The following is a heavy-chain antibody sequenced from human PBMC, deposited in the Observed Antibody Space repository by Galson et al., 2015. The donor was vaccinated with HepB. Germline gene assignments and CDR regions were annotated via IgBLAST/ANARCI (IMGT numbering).Heavy chain of an antibody. D-gene: IGHD2-2*01. CDR1: GFTFRSHW. J-gene: IGHJ6*02. CDR3: ARGIEVVPDASGMDV. Sequence: SLRLSCAASGFTFRSHWMHWVRQAPGKGLVWVSRINRDGSSTNYADSVKGRFAISRDNAKNTLYLQMSSLGAEDTAVYYCARGIEVVPDASGMDVWGQGTTVTVSS. V-gene: IGHV3-74*01. CDR2: INRDGSST.